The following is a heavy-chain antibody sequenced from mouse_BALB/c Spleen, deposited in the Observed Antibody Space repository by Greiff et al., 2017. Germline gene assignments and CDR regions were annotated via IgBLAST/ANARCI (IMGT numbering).Heavy chain of an antibody. CDR2: ISYSGST. CDR3: ARSLYYYGSSFDWYFDV. V-gene: IGHV3-2*02. D-gene: IGHD1-1*01. J-gene: IGHJ1*01. CDR1: GYSITSDYA. Sequence: EVHLVESGPGLVKPSQSLSLTCTVTGYSITSDYAWNWIRQFPGNKLEWMGYISYSGSTSYNPSLKSRISITRDTSKNQFFLQLNSVTTEDTATYYCARSLYYYGSSFDWYFDVWGAGTTVTVSS.